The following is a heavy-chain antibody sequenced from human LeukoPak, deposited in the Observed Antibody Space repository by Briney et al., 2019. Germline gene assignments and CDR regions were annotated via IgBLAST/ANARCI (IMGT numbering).Heavy chain of an antibody. CDR2: INPNSGGT. D-gene: IGHD6-13*01. CDR3: ARVDAASLAVHY. CDR1: GYTFTGYF. V-gene: IGHV1-2*02. J-gene: IGHJ4*02. Sequence: GASVKVSCKTTGYTFTGYFLNWVRQAPAQGLEWMGRINPNSGGTNCGQKFQDRVTLTRDTSIATAYMEPSSLTSDDTAVYYCARVDAASLAVHYWGQGTLVTVSS.